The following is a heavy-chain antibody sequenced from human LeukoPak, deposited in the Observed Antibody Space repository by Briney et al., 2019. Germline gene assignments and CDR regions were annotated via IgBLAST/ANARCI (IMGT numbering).Heavy chain of an antibody. CDR1: GYSISSGYY. Sequence: PSETLSLTCTVSGYSISSGYYWGWIRQPPGKGLEWIANNYQSGLIYYNPSLKSRITISMDTSKNQFSLKLSSVTAADTAVYYCARPLFTHSLYYFDYWGQGTLVTVSS. CDR2: NYQSGLI. V-gene: IGHV4-38-2*02. D-gene: IGHD3-10*01. J-gene: IGHJ4*02. CDR3: ARPLFTHSLYYFDY.